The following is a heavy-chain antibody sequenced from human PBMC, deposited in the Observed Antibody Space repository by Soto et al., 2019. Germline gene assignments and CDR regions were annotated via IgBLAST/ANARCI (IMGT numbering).Heavy chain of an antibody. CDR2: ISGTGGST. V-gene: IGHV3-23*01. D-gene: IGHD5-12*01. Sequence: PGGSLRLSCAASGFTFDSYALSWVRQAPGKGLEWVSAISGTGGSTYYADSVKGRFSISRDNSKNTLYLQMNSLRAEDTAEYYCAKVFGSGYDRDYWGQRTLVTVSS. CDR1: GFTFDSYA. J-gene: IGHJ4*02. CDR3: AKVFGSGYDRDY.